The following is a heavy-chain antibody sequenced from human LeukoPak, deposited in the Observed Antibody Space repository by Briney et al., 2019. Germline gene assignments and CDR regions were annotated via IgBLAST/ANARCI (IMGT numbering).Heavy chain of an antibody. Sequence: GRSLRLSCAASGFTFSSNGMHWVRQAPGKGLEWVAVISYDGSNKYYADSVKGRFTISRDNSKNTLYLQMNSLRAEDTAVYYCAKPNWEYNYFDYWGQGTLVTVSS. CDR3: AKPNWEYNYFDY. V-gene: IGHV3-30*18. CDR1: GFTFSSNG. CDR2: ISYDGSNK. D-gene: IGHD7-27*01. J-gene: IGHJ4*02.